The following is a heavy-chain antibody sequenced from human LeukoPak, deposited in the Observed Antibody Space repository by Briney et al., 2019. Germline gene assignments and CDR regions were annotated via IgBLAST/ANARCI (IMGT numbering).Heavy chain of an antibody. CDR2: IYYSGST. Sequence: PSETLSLTCTVSGGSLSSHYWSWIRQPPGKGLEWIGYIYYSGSTNYNPSLKSRVTISVDTSKNQFSLKLSSVTAADTAVYYCARVQQLVPYFDYWGQGTLVTVSS. D-gene: IGHD6-13*01. V-gene: IGHV4-59*11. J-gene: IGHJ4*02. CDR3: ARVQQLVPYFDY. CDR1: GGSLSSHY.